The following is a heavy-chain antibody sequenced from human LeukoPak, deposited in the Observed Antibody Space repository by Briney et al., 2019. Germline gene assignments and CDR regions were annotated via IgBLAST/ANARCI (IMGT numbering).Heavy chain of an antibody. D-gene: IGHD3-16*01. CDR3: VRGGGSIPFDY. J-gene: IGHJ4*02. CDR1: GFTFSSYG. CDR2: ISTSRDSV. Sequence: GGSLRLSCAASGFTFSSYGMHWVRQAPGKGLEWVSSISTSRDSVFYADSVKGRFTISRDNAKNSLYLQMNSLRAEDTAVYYCVRGGGSIPFDYWGQGTLVTVSS. V-gene: IGHV3-21*01.